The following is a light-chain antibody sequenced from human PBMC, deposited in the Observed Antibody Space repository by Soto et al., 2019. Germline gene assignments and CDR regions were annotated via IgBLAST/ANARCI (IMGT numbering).Light chain of an antibody. CDR2: GNN. J-gene: IGLJ1*01. V-gene: IGLV1-40*01. CDR3: QSYATGLSVLYV. Sequence: QSVLTQPPSVSGAPVQRVTISCTGSSSNIWAGYDVHWYQQLPGTAPKLLIYGNNNRPSGVPDRFSGSKSGTSASLAVTGLQAEDEADYYCQSYATGLSVLYVFGTGTKVTVL. CDR1: SSNIWAGYD.